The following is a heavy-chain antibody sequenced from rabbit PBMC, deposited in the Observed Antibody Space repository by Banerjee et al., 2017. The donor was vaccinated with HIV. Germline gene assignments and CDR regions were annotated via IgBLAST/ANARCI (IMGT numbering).Heavy chain of an antibody. CDR3: ATADDADSGYSKV. CDR1: GFSFSSIYY. J-gene: IGHJ4*01. D-gene: IGHD8-1*01. Sequence: QSLEESGGGLVQPEGSLTLTCTASGFSFSSIYYMCWVRQAPGKGPEWIGCIYTGSGRTYYASWAKGRFTISKTSSTTGTLQMTSLTAADTATYFCATADDADSGYSKVWGPGTLVTVS. CDR2: IYTGSGRT. V-gene: IGHV1S40*01.